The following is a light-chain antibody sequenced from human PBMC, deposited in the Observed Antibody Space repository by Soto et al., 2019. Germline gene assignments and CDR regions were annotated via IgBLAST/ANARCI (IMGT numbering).Light chain of an antibody. CDR2: EVS. Sequence: QSVLTQPASVSGSPGQSITISCTGTNNDVGGYNYVSWYQQHPGKAPKLIIYEVSNRPSGVSNRFSGSKSANTASLTISGLQAEDVGDYFCSSYGSTTTRYVFGTGTKLTVL. V-gene: IGLV2-14*01. CDR1: NNDVGGYNY. J-gene: IGLJ1*01. CDR3: SSYGSTTTRYV.